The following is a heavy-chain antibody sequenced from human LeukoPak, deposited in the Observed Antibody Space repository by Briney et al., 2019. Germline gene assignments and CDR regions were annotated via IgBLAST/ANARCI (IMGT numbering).Heavy chain of an antibody. CDR3: ARADSSGYYGIDY. J-gene: IGHJ4*02. Sequence: PGGSLRLSCAASGFTFSSYAIHWVRQAPGKGLEWVAVISYDGSKKYYADSVKGRFTISRDNSKNTLYLQMNSLRAEDTAVYYCARADSSGYYGIDYWGQGTLVTVSS. CDR1: GFTFSSYA. V-gene: IGHV3-30*04. D-gene: IGHD3-22*01. CDR2: ISYDGSKK.